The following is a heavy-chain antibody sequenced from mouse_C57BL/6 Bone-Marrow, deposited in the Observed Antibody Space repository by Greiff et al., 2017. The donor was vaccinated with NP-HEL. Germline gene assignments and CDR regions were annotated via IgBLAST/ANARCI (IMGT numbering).Heavy chain of an antibody. CDR1: GYTFTSYT. D-gene: IGHD2-4*01. CDR3: ARDDYGGAHWYFDV. CDR2: INPSSGYT. Sequence: QVQLKESGAELARPGASVKMSCKASGYTFTSYTMHWVKQRPGQGLEWIGYINPSSGYTKYNQKFKDKATLTADKSSSTAYMQLSSLTSEDSAVYYCARDDYGGAHWYFDVWGTGTTVTVSS. V-gene: IGHV1-4*01. J-gene: IGHJ1*03.